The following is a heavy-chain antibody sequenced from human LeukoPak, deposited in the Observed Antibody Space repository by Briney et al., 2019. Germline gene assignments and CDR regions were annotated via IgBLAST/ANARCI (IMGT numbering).Heavy chain of an antibody. D-gene: IGHD3-22*01. J-gene: IGHJ4*02. Sequence: PSETLSLTCTVSGYSISSGYYWGWIRQPPGKGLEWIGSIYHSGSTYYNPSLKSRVTISVDTSKNQFSLKLSSVTTADTAVYYCARGAWLDYYDSSGYYIKWGQGTLVTVSS. CDR1: GYSISSGYY. CDR2: IYHSGST. CDR3: ARGAWLDYYDSSGYYIK. V-gene: IGHV4-38-2*02.